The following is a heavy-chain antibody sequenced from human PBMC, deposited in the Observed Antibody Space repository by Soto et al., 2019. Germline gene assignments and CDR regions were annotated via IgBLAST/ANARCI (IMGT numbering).Heavy chain of an antibody. J-gene: IGHJ6*02. V-gene: IGHV1-2*02. CDR2: INPNSGDT. Sequence: ASVKVSCKASGYTFTGYYVHWVRQAPGQGLEWMGWINPNSGDTYLAQRFQGRVAMNRDTSIGTAYMELRGLTSDDTAEYYCAKGGAIVAAGTRVYLYNAMDVWGQGTTVTVSS. CDR3: AKGGAIVAAGTRVYLYNAMDV. D-gene: IGHD1-26*01. CDR1: GYTFTGYY.